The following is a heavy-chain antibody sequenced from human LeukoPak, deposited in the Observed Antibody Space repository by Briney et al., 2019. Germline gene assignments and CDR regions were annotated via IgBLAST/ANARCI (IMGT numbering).Heavy chain of an antibody. V-gene: IGHV3-30-3*01. J-gene: IGHJ4*02. D-gene: IGHD6-19*01. CDR1: GFTFSRYA. CDR3: AKALYSSGWYRLGDY. CDR2: MSYDGSSK. Sequence: GRSLRLSCAASGFTFSRYAMHWVRQAPGKGLEWVALMSYDGSSKYYADSVKGRFTISRDNSKNTLYLQMNSLRAEDTAVYYCAKALYSSGWYRLGDYWGQGTLVTVSS.